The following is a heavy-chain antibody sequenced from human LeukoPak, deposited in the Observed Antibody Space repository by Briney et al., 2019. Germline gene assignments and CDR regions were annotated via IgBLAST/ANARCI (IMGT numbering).Heavy chain of an antibody. CDR2: IYTSGST. CDR3: ARQNYDILTGYYFDY. V-gene: IGHV4-4*07. Sequence: SETLSLTCTVSGGSISSYYWSWIRQPAGKGLEWIGRIYTSGSTNYNPSLKSRVTMSVDTSKNQFSLKLSSVTAADTAVYYCARQNYDILTGYYFDYWGQGTLVTVSS. J-gene: IGHJ4*02. CDR1: GGSISSYY. D-gene: IGHD3-9*01.